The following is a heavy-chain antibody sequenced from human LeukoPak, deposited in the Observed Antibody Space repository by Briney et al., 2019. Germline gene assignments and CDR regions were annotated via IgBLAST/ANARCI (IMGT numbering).Heavy chain of an antibody. Sequence: SETLSLTCAVYGGSFSGYYWTWIRQPPGKGLEWIGEINHVGSTKYNPPLKSRATMSVDPSKNQFSLKLSAVTAADTAFYYCARGRNNQITMIRGPNHYFGLDVWGQGTTVTVSS. CDR3: ARGRNNQITMIRGPNHYFGLDV. CDR1: GGSFSGYY. J-gene: IGHJ6*02. D-gene: IGHD3-10*01. CDR2: INHVGST. V-gene: IGHV4-34*01.